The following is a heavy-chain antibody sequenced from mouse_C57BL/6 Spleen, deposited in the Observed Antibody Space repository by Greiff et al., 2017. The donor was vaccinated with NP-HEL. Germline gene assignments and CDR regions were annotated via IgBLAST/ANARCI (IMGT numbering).Heavy chain of an antibody. J-gene: IGHJ4*01. CDR1: GYAFSSYW. V-gene: IGHV1-80*01. D-gene: IGHD4-1*02. CDR2: IYPGDGDT. CDR3: ARSTGTRAMDY. Sequence: QVQLKESGAELVKPGASVKISCKASGYAFSSYWMNWVKQRPGKGLEWIGQIYPGDGDTNYNGKFKGKATLTADKSSSTAYMQLSSLTSEDSAVYFCARSTGTRAMDYWGQGTSVTVSS.